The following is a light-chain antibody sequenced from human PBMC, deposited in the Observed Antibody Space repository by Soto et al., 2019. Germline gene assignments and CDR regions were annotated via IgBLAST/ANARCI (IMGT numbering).Light chain of an antibody. CDR1: SSDVGGYNY. Sequence: QSVLTQPASVSGSPGQSITISCTGTSSDVGGYNYVSWYQLHPGKAPKLMVYEVSNRPSGVSNRFSGSKSGNTASLTISGLQAEDEADYYCSSYTSSTAYVFGTGTKGTAL. CDR2: EVS. J-gene: IGLJ1*01. CDR3: SSYTSSTAYV. V-gene: IGLV2-14*01.